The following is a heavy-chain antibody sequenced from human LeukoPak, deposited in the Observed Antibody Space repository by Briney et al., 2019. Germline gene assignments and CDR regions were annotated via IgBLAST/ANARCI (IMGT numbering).Heavy chain of an antibody. CDR2: ISWNSGSI. V-gene: IGHV3-9*01. D-gene: IGHD6-19*01. CDR3: AKDIGSGWYGDFQH. CDR1: GFTFDDYA. J-gene: IGHJ1*01. Sequence: GGSLRLSCAASGFTFDDYAMHWVRHAPGKGLEWVSGISWNSGSIGYADSVKGRFTISRDNAKNSLYLQMNSLRAEDTALYYCAKDIGSGWYGDFQHWGQGTLVTVSS.